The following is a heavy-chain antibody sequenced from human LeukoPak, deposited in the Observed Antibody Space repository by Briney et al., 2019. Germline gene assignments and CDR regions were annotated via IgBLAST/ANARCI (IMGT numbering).Heavy chain of an antibody. D-gene: IGHD2-15*01. CDR2: IYHSGTT. J-gene: IGHJ4*02. Sequence: KTSETLSLTCAVSAYSISSGYYWAWIRQPPGKGLEWIGSIYHSGTTYYNPSLKSRVTISVDTSKNQFSLKLSSGTAADTAVYYCARTGYCSGGSCYSDYWGQGTLVTVSS. CDR3: ARTGYCSGGSCYSDY. V-gene: IGHV4-38-2*01. CDR1: AYSISSGYY.